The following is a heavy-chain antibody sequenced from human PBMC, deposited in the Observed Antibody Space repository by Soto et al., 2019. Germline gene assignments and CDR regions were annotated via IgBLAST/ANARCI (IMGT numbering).Heavy chain of an antibody. CDR1: GFTFSSYS. CDR3: ARDLNRFGSYGMDV. V-gene: IGHV3-48*02. Sequence: SLRLSCAASGFTFSSYSMNWVRQAPGKGLEWVSYISSSSSTIYYGDSVKGRFTISRDNAKNSLCLQMNSLRDEDTAVYYCARDLNRFGSYGMDVWGQGTTVTVSS. D-gene: IGHD3-10*01. J-gene: IGHJ6*02. CDR2: ISSSSSTI.